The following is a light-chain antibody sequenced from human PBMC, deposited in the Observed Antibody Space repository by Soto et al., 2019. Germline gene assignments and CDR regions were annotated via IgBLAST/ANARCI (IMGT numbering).Light chain of an antibody. Sequence: QSALTQPASVSGSPGQSITISCTGTSSDVGGYNYVSWYQQQPGKAPKLMIYDVSNRPSGVSNRFSGSKSGNTASLTISGLPAEDEADYYCSSYTSSSTLVVFGTGTKLTVL. CDR2: DVS. CDR3: SSYTSSSTLVV. CDR1: SSDVGGYNY. J-gene: IGLJ1*01. V-gene: IGLV2-14*01.